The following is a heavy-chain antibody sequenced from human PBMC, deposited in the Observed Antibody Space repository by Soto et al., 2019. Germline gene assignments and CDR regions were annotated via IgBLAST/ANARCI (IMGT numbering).Heavy chain of an antibody. V-gene: IGHV3-7*05. CDR1: GFSFSDYW. CDR2: IKQDGSEI. CDR3: VRSSGWTGDY. Sequence: PGGSLGLSCAASGFSFSDYWMNWVRQVPGKGLEWVANIKQDGSEIHYVDSVRGRFTISRDNAKNSLHLQMNSLRAEDTARYYCVRSSGWTGDYWGQGILVTVSS. D-gene: IGHD3-10*01. J-gene: IGHJ4*02.